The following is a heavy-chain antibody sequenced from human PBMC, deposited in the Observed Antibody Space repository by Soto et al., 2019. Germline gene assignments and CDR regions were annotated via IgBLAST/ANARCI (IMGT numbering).Heavy chain of an antibody. CDR3: ARIPGKWFSFSYYFGMDV. D-gene: IGHD1-1*01. Sequence: QVTLKEAGPVLVKPTETLTLTCTVSGFSLTIPRLGVSWVRQPPGEALEWLAHIFSDDDKSYSTSRQSRLTISQYTSHSQVVRSMANMGPADTATDYCARIPGKWFSFSYYFGMDVGGQGPTVTVSS. V-gene: IGHV2-26*01. CDR1: GFSLTIPRLG. CDR2: IFSDDDK. J-gene: IGHJ6*02.